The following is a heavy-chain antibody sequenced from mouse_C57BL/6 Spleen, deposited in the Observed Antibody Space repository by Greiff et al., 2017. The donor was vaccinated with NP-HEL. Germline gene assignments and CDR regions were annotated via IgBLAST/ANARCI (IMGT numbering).Heavy chain of an antibody. CDR3: TRWDYYGSTSYYAMDY. D-gene: IGHD1-1*01. V-gene: IGHV1-15*01. CDR2: IDPETGGT. Sequence: VQLQQSGAELVRPGASVTLSCKASGYTFTDYEMHWVKQTPVHGLEWIGAIDPETGGTAYNQKFKGKAILTADKSSSTAYMELRSLTSEDSAVYYCTRWDYYGSTSYYAMDYWGQGTSVTVSS. J-gene: IGHJ4*01. CDR1: GYTFTDYE.